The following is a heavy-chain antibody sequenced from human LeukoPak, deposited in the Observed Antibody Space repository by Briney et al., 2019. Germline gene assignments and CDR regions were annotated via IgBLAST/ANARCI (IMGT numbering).Heavy chain of an antibody. CDR3: AREGFRDLAGYYYYYMDV. D-gene: IGHD3-10*01. V-gene: IGHV4-4*07. CDR1: GGSISSYY. CDR2: IYTSGST. Sequence: PSETLSLTCTVSGGSISSYYWSWIRQPAGKGLEWIGRIYTSGSTNYNPSLTSRVTMSVDTPKNQFSLKLSSVTAADTAVYYCAREGFRDLAGYYYYYMDVWGKGTTVTVSS. J-gene: IGHJ6*03.